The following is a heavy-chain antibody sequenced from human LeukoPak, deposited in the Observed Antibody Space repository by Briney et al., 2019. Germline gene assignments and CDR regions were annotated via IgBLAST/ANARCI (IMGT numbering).Heavy chain of an antibody. CDR1: GFTVSSNY. CDR3: ARRRRYCSSTSCYDWFDP. Sequence: GGSLRLSCAASGFTVSSNYMSWVRQAPGKGLEWAAVIYSGGSTYYADSVTGGFTISRGNSNNTLYLQMNSLRAEDTAVYYCARRRRYCSSTSCYDWFDPWGQGTLVTVSS. CDR2: IYSGGST. D-gene: IGHD2-2*01. V-gene: IGHV3-53*01. J-gene: IGHJ5*02.